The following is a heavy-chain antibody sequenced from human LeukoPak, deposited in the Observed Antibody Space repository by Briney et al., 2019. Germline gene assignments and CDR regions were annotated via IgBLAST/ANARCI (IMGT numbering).Heavy chain of an antibody. J-gene: IGHJ5*02. D-gene: IGHD3-10*01. CDR3: ARGSYGSGSYYWFDP. CDR2: IYYSGST. CDR1: GGSISSYY. Sequence: SETLSLTCTVSGGSISSYYWSWIRQPPGKGLEWIGYIYYSGSTNYNPSLKSRVTISVDRSKNQFSLKLSSVTAADTAVYYCARGSYGSGSYYWFDPWGQGTLGTVSS. V-gene: IGHV4-59*12.